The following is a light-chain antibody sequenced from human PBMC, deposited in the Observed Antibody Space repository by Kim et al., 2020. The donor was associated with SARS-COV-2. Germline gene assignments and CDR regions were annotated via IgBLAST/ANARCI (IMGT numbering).Light chain of an antibody. J-gene: IGKJ4*01. Sequence: DIQMTQSPSSLSASAGDRVTITCQASQDISNYLNWYQQKPGKAPKLLIYSASNLETGVPSRFSGSGSGTDFTLTISSLQPEDIATYYCQQYDNHPRTFGGGTKVDIK. V-gene: IGKV1-33*01. CDR1: QDISNY. CDR2: SAS. CDR3: QQYDNHPRT.